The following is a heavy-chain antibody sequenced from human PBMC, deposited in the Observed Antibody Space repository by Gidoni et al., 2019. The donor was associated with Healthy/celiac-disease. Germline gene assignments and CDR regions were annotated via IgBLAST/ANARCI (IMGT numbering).Heavy chain of an antibody. Sequence: VQLVESGGGVVQTGRCLRPSCRASGFTFSSYAMHWVRQAPGKGLEWVAVISYDGSNKYYADSVKGRFTISRDNSKNTLYLQMNSLRAEDTAVYYCARDRTGPSDYWGQGTLVTVSS. CDR3: ARDRTGPSDY. CDR1: GFTFSSYA. CDR2: ISYDGSNK. V-gene: IGHV3-30-3*01. D-gene: IGHD7-27*01. J-gene: IGHJ4*02.